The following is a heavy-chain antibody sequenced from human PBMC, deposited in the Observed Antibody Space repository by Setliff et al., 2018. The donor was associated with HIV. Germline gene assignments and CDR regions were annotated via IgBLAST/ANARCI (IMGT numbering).Heavy chain of an antibody. J-gene: IGHJ2*01. CDR2: ISSIGST. Sequence: PGGSLRLSCAASGFTFSSYPMTWVRQAPGKGLECISYISSIGSTYYADSVKGRFTISRDNSKNTVYLQMNSLRAEDTAVYYCARVLYDDSWYFDLWGRGTLVTVSS. D-gene: IGHD4-17*01. V-gene: IGHV3-23*01. CDR3: ARVLYDDSWYFDL. CDR1: GFTFSSYP.